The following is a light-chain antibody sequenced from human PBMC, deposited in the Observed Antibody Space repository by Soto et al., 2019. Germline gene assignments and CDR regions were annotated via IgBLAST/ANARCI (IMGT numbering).Light chain of an antibody. Sequence: DIQMTQSPSTLSASVGGRVTITCRASQSISSWLAWYQQKPGKAPKLLIYDASSLESGVPSRFSGSGSGTEFTLTIISLQPDDFATYYCQQYNSYWRTFGQGTKVDIK. CDR1: QSISSW. V-gene: IGKV1-5*01. J-gene: IGKJ1*01. CDR3: QQYNSYWRT. CDR2: DAS.